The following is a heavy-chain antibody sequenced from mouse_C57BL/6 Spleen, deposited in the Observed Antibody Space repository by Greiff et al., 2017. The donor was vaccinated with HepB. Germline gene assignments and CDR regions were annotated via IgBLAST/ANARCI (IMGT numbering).Heavy chain of an antibody. J-gene: IGHJ2*01. Sequence: VKLQESGAELVKPGASVKISCKASGYAFSSYWMNWVKQRPGKGLEWIGQIYPGDGDTNYNGKFKGKATLTADKSSSTAYMQLSSLTSEDSAVYFCARANYGYDKGFDYWGQGTTLTVSS. D-gene: IGHD2-2*01. CDR3: ARANYGYDKGFDY. V-gene: IGHV1-80*01. CDR2: IYPGDGDT. CDR1: GYAFSSYW.